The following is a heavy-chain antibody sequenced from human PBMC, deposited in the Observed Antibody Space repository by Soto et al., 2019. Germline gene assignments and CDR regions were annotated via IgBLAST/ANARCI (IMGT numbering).Heavy chain of an antibody. CDR3: AKDASCYSCGA. D-gene: IGHD2-15*01. CDR1: GGSISSSNFY. Sequence: QLQLQESGPGLVKPSETLSLTCAVSGGSISSSNFYWGWFRQPPGKGLVWIGSVRYGGSTYYSPSLESRVTISGDTSKNHVSLNVSSVTAADTAVDYGAKDASCYSCGAWGQGALVTVSS. J-gene: IGHJ4*02. V-gene: IGHV4-39*01. CDR2: VRYGGST.